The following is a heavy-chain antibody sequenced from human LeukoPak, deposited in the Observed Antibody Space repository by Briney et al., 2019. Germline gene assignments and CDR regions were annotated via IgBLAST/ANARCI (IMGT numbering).Heavy chain of an antibody. CDR1: GGTFSSYA. Sequence: ASVKVSCKASGGTFSSYAISWVRQAPGQGLEWMGGIIPIFGTANYAQKFQGRVTITADVSTSTAYMELSSLRSEDTAVYYCARGLYDSRKDKFDPWGQGTLVTVSS. CDR2: IIPIFGTA. J-gene: IGHJ5*02. V-gene: IGHV1-69*01. CDR3: ARGLYDSRKDKFDP. D-gene: IGHD3-22*01.